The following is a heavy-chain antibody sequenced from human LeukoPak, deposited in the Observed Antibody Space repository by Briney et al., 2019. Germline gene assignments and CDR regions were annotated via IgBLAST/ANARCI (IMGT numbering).Heavy chain of an antibody. CDR2: TSSSSTI. CDR1: GFTFSSYG. Sequence: PGGSLRLSCAASGFTFSSYGMHWVRQAPGKGLEWVSYTSSSSTIYYADSVKSRFTISRDNAKNSLYLQMNSLRAEDTAVYYCARLRYYGMDVWGQGTTVTVSS. V-gene: IGHV3-69-1*02. J-gene: IGHJ6*02. CDR3: ARLRYYGMDV.